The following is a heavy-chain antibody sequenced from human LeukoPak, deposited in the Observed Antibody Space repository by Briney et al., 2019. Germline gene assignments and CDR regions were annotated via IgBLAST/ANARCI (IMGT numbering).Heavy chain of an antibody. CDR1: GYTFTSYG. Sequence: ASVTVSCRSSGYTFTSYGIRWVRPAPGQGLEGVGWISAYNGNTNYAQKLQGRVTMTTDTSTSTAYMELRSLRSDDTAVYYCARSSYDSSGYSDYWGQGTLVTVSS. J-gene: IGHJ4*02. D-gene: IGHD3-22*01. CDR2: ISAYNGNT. V-gene: IGHV1-18*01. CDR3: ARSSYDSSGYSDY.